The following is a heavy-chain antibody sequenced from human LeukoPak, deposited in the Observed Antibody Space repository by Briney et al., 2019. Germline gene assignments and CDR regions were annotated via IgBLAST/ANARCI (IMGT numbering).Heavy chain of an antibody. CDR2: ISSSSSYT. D-gene: IGHD5-24*01. V-gene: IGHV3-11*05. Sequence: GGPLRLSCAASGFTFSDYYMSWIRQAPGKGLEWVSYISSSSSYTNYADSVKGRFTISRDNAKNSLYLQMNSLRAEDTAVYYCARDGDGPRGKDYYYYGMDIWGQGTTVTVSS. CDR1: GFTFSDYY. J-gene: IGHJ6*02. CDR3: ARDGDGPRGKDYYYYGMDI.